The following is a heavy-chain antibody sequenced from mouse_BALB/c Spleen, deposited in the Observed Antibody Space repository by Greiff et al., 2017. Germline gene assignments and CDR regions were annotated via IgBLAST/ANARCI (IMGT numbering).Heavy chain of an antibody. Sequence: DVMLVESGGGLVQPGGSRKLSCAASGFTFSSFGMHWVRQAPEKGLEWVAYISSGSSTIYYADTVKGRFTISRDNPKNTLFLQMTSLRSEDTAMYYCARSPYGGPYCFDYWGQGTTLTGSS. CDR2: ISSGSSTI. D-gene: IGHD1-1*02. CDR3: ARSPYGGPYCFDY. V-gene: IGHV5-17*02. CDR1: GFTFSSFG. J-gene: IGHJ2*01.